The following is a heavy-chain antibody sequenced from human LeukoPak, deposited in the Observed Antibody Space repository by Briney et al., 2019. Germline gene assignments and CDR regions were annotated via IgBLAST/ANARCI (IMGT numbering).Heavy chain of an antibody. CDR1: GFTFDDYA. CDR3: AKDSRGYSYGYLDY. J-gene: IGHJ4*02. CDR2: ISWNSGSI. V-gene: IGHV3-9*01. D-gene: IGHD5-18*01. Sequence: PGGSLRLSCAASGFTFDDYAMHWVRQAPGKGLEWASGISWNSGSIGYADSVKGRFTISRDNAKNSLYLQMNSLRAEDTALYYCAKDSRGYSYGYLDYWGQGTLVTVSS.